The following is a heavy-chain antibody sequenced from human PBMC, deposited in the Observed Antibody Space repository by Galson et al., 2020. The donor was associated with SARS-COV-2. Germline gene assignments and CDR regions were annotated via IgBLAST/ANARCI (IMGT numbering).Heavy chain of an antibody. V-gene: IGHV3-30-3*01. CDR1: GFTFSSYA. CDR2: ISYDGSNK. Sequence: GGSLRLSCAASGFTFSSYAMHWVRQAPGKGLEWVAVISYDGSNKYYADSVKGRFTISRDNSKNTLYLQMNSLRAEDTAVYYCAREGPRVTFGGVIAGFDYWGQGTLVTVSS. D-gene: IGHD3-16*02. CDR3: AREGPRVTFGGVIAGFDY. J-gene: IGHJ4*02.